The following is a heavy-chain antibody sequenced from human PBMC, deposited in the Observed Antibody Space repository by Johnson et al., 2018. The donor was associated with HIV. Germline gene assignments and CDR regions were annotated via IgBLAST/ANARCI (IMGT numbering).Heavy chain of an antibody. CDR3: AREWRGDLAAAGIDAFDI. CDR2: ISYDGSNK. D-gene: IGHD6-13*01. J-gene: IGHJ3*02. CDR1: GFTFSSYA. Sequence: QLVESGGGVVQPGRSLRLSCAASGFTFSSYAMHWVRQAPGKGLEWVAVISYDGSNKYYADSVKGRFTISRDNSKNTLYLQMNSLRAEDTAVYYCAREWRGDLAAAGIDAFDIWGQGTMVTVSS. V-gene: IGHV3-30-3*01.